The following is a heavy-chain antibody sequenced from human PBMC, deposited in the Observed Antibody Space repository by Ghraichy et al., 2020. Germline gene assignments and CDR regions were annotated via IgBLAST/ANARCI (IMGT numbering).Heavy chain of an antibody. CDR2: ISWNSGSI. Sequence: GGSLRLSCAASGFTFDDYAMHWVRQAPGKGLEWVSGISWNSGSIGYADSVKGRFTISRDNAKNSLYLQRNSLRAEDTALYYCAKDVTYYDFWSGFYGMDVWGQGTTVTVSS. D-gene: IGHD3-3*01. CDR3: AKDVTYYDFWSGFYGMDV. V-gene: IGHV3-9*01. J-gene: IGHJ6*02. CDR1: GFTFDDYA.